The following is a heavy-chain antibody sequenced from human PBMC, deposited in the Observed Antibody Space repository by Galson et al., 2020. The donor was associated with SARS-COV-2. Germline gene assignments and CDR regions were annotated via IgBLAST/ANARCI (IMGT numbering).Heavy chain of an antibody. CDR1: GGAITSNGFY. CDR3: AREVRREGYIDY. Sequence: SETLSLTCTVSGGAITSNGFYWDWIRQSPGKGLEWIGSFYYSGNTFHNPSLKSRVTISGDTSNNQFSLRLSSVTAADTAVYYCAREVRREGYIDYWGQGTLVTVSS. D-gene: IGHD1-26*01. CDR2: FYYSGNT. J-gene: IGHJ4*02. V-gene: IGHV4-39*07.